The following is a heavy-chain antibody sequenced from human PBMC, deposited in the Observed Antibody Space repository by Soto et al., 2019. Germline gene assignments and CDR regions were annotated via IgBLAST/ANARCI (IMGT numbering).Heavy chain of an antibody. CDR2: ISGSGGST. CDR1: GFTFSSYA. D-gene: IGHD3-10*01. CDR3: AKVPTYYGSSETFV. Sequence: PGGSLRLSCAASGFTFSSYAMTWVRQAPGKGLEWVSAISGSGGSTYYADSVKGRFTISRDNSKNTLYLQMNSLRAEDTAVYYCAKVPTYYGSSETFVWGKGTTVTVSS. V-gene: IGHV3-23*01. J-gene: IGHJ6*04.